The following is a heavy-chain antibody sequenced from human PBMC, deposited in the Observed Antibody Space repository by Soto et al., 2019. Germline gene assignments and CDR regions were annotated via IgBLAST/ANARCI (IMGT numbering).Heavy chain of an antibody. CDR1: GITFSSYA. Sequence: GGSLRLSCAASGITFSSYAMSWVRQAPGRGLEWLPAVTGSGYTTYYADSVKGRFTISRDNSKNTLYLQMNSLRGEDTGVYYCAKDQHPYSGSFFGDFDSWGQGTLVTVSS. D-gene: IGHD1-26*01. CDR2: VTGSGYTT. J-gene: IGHJ4*02. CDR3: AKDQHPYSGSFFGDFDS. V-gene: IGHV3-23*01.